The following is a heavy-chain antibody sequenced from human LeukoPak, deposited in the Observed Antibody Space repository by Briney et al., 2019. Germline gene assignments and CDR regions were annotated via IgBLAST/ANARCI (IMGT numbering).Heavy chain of an antibody. CDR2: ITGSGGNT. CDR1: GFTFSNYA. CDR3: AKWGDYDVLTGYYVSDY. V-gene: IGHV3-23*01. J-gene: IGHJ4*02. D-gene: IGHD3-9*01. Sequence: GGSLRLSCAASGFTFSNYAMSCVRQAPGKGLEWVSAITGSGGNTYYADSVKGRFTISRDNSKNTVFLQMNSLRAEDTAVYYCAKWGDYDVLTGYYVSDYWGQGTLVTVSS.